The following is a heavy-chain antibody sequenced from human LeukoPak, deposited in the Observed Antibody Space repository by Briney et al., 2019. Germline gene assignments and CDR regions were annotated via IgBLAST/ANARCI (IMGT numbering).Heavy chain of an antibody. D-gene: IGHD2-2*02. CDR2: INPNSGDT. J-gene: IGHJ4*02. CDR1: GYTFTDYY. V-gene: IGHV1-2*02. CDR3: AKIDTLGPYYFDY. Sequence: ASVKVSCKASGYTFTDYYIHWVRQAPGQGLEWMGWINPNSGDTNFAQKFQGRVTMTRDTSITTAYMELIGLTSDDTAVYYCAKIDTLGPYYFDYWGQGTLVTVSS.